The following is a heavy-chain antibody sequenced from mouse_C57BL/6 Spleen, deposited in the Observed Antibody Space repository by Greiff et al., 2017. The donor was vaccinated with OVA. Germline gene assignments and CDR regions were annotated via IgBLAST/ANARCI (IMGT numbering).Heavy chain of an antibody. D-gene: IGHD2-2*01. CDR3: VKGDGYEDAMEY. V-gene: IGHV1-39*01. J-gene: IGHJ4*01. Sequence: VQLKQSGPELVKPGASVKISCKASGYSFTDYNMNWVKQSNGKSLEWIGVINPNYGTTSYNQKFKGKATLTVDQSSSTAYMQLNSLTSQDSAVYASVKGDGYEDAMEYWGQGTSVTVS. CDR1: GYSFTDYN. CDR2: INPNYGTT.